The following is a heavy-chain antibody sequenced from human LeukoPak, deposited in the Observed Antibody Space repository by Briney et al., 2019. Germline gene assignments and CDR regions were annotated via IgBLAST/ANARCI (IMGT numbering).Heavy chain of an antibody. CDR1: GYTFTGYY. CDR3: ARERTLTSCYDY. CDR2: INPNSGGT. Sequence: ASVKVSCKASGYTFTGYYMHWVRQAPGQGLEWMGWINPNSGGTNYAQKFQGRVTMTRDTSISTAYMELSRLRSDDTAVYYCARERTLTSCYDYWGQGTLVTVSS. J-gene: IGHJ4*02. V-gene: IGHV1-2*02. D-gene: IGHD2-15*01.